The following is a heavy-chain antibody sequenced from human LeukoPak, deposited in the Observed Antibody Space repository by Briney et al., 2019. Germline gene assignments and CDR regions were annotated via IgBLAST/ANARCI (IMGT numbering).Heavy chain of an antibody. J-gene: IGHJ4*02. CDR3: ARDGYDYVWGSYRAGFDY. D-gene: IGHD3-16*01. CDR2: ISSSGSTI. V-gene: IGHV3-48*03. CDR1: GFTFSSYE. Sequence: GGSLRLSCAASGFTFSSYEMNWVRQAPGKGLEWVSYISSSGSTIYYADSVKGRFTISRDNAKNSLYLQMNSLRAEDTAVYYCARDGYDYVWGSYRAGFDYWGQGTLVTVSP.